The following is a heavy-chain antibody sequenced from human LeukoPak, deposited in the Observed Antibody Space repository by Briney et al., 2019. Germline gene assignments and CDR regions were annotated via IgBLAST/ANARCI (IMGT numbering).Heavy chain of an antibody. CDR1: EFTFRTYA. CDR3: ARVHTERASLPPFDH. V-gene: IGHV3-30*04. D-gene: IGHD1-26*01. Sequence: QSGESLRLSCEASEFTFRTYAMHWVRQAPGKGLEWVALIAYDGSSKYYADSVRGRFSISRDNSKNTLYLEMNSLRRDDTAVYFCARVHTERASLPPFDHWGQGSLVTVSS. J-gene: IGHJ4*02. CDR2: IAYDGSSK.